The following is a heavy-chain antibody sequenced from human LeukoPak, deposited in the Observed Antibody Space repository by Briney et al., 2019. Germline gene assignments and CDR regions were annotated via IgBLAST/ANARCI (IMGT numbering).Heavy chain of an antibody. CDR3: ARDRTGQQLISRKEYYYMDV. D-gene: IGHD4-11*01. Sequence: GGSLRLSCAASGFTVSSNYMTWVRQAPGKGLEWVSIIYTGGTTYYADSVKGRFTISRDNSKNTLYLQMNILRAEDTAVYYCARDRTGQQLISRKEYYYMDVWGKGTTVTISS. CDR1: GFTVSSNY. V-gene: IGHV3-66*01. CDR2: IYTGGTT. J-gene: IGHJ6*03.